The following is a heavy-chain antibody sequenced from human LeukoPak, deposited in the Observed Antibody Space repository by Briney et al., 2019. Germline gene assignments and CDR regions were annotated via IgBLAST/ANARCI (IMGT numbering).Heavy chain of an antibody. CDR2: IYTSGST. CDR3: ARSRDGYHFDY. D-gene: IGHD5-24*01. CDR1: GASITGYY. V-gene: IGHV4-4*07. Sequence: SETLSLTCSVSGASITGYYWSWIRQPAGKGLEWIGRIYTSGSTDYNPSLRSRVTISVDTSKNQFSLKLSSVTAADTAVYYCARSRDGYHFDYWGQGTLVTVSS. J-gene: IGHJ4*02.